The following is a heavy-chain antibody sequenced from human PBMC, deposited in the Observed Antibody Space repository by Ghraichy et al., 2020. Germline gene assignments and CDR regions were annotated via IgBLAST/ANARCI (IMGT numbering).Heavy chain of an antibody. CDR3: ARELSPYSSSSLAFDY. J-gene: IGHJ4*02. V-gene: IGHV3-30-3*01. CDR1: GFSFSSYA. Sequence: GGSLRLSCAASGFSFSSYAMHWVRQAPGKGLQWVALISYDGSIKYYAESVKGRFTISRDNSKNTLYLQMHGLAVEDTAIYYCARELSPYSSSSLAFDYWGQGALVTVSS. CDR2: ISYDGSIK. D-gene: IGHD6-6*01.